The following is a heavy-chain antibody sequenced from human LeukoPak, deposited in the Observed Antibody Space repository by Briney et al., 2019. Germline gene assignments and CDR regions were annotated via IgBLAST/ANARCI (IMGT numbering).Heavy chain of an antibody. J-gene: IGHJ4*02. CDR3: AKLDVAGATRLSH. CDR2: ISGSGGST. D-gene: IGHD1-26*01. V-gene: IGHV3-23*01. CDR1: GFTFSSYG. Sequence: GGSLRLSCAASGFTFSSYGMSWVRQAPGKGLEGVSAISGSGGSTYYADSVKGRFTISRDNSKNTLYLQMNSLRAEDTAVYYCAKLDVAGATRLSHWGQGTLVTVSS.